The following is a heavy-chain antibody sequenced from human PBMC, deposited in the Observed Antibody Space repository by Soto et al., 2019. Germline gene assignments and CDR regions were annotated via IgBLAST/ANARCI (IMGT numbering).Heavy chain of an antibody. V-gene: IGHV1-2*02. CDR2: IGPESGAT. J-gene: IGHJ4*02. Sequence: ASVKVSCKASGYTFTGHYIHCVRQAPEQGPEWMGEIGPESGATRYAQKFQGRVTMTRDMSITTVYMELNNLSPDDTAVYYCGRGRSGQIVVFYWGQGTPVTVSS. CDR1: GYTFTGHY. CDR3: GRGRSGQIVVFY. D-gene: IGHD5-12*01.